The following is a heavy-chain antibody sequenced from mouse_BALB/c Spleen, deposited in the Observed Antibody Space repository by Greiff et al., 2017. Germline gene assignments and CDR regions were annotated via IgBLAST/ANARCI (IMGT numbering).Heavy chain of an antibody. D-gene: IGHD2-1*01. CDR1: GFAFSSYD. J-gene: IGHJ3*01. V-gene: IGHV5-12-1*01. CDR2: ISSGGGST. CDR3: ARKDYYGSYEAWFAY. Sequence: EVKLVESGGGLVKPGGSLKLSCAASGFAFSSYDMSWVRQTPEKRLEWVAYISSGGGSTYYPDTVKGRFTISRDNAKNTLYLQMSSLKSEDTAMYYCARKDYYGSYEAWFAYWGQGTLVTVSA.